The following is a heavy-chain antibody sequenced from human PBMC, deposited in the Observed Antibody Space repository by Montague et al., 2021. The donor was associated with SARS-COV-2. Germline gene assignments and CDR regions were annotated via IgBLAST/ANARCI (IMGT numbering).Heavy chain of an antibody. D-gene: IGHD3/OR15-3a*01. V-gene: IGHV4-59*01. Sequence: SETLSLTCTVSGGSISSYYWSWIRQPPGKGLEWIGYISYSGSTNYNPSLKSRVTISVDTSKNQFSLKLSSVTAADTAVYYCARVRGNTYYGLVIIAAFDIWGQGTMVTVSS. CDR1: GGSISSYY. CDR2: ISYSGST. J-gene: IGHJ3*02. CDR3: ARVRGNTYYGLVIIAAFDI.